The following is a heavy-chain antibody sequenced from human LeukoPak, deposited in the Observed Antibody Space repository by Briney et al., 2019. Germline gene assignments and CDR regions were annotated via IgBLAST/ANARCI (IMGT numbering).Heavy chain of an antibody. J-gene: IGHJ4*02. CDR2: INESGGSA. D-gene: IGHD1-26*01. CDR1: GFTFRSYA. Sequence: GGSLRLSCAASGFTFRSYAMSWVRQLPGKGQEWLSYINESGGSAYYADSVKGRLVISRDNSKNSLYLEINSLRADDTAVYYCARYSGSYYYPPAWDLWGQGTLVTVSS. V-gene: IGHV3-23*01. CDR3: ARYSGSYYYPPAWDL.